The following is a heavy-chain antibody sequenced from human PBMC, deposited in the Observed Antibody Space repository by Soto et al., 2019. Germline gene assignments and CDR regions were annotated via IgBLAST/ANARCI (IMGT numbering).Heavy chain of an antibody. D-gene: IGHD3-22*01. Sequence: VQLVESGGGLVQPGGSLKLSCVASGFTFSGSAMHWVRQASGKGLQWVGRIRSKANSYATSYDASVKGRFTISRDDSKNTAYLQMNSLKTEDTAMYYCTRRYFYDSSGYYMDDYWGQGTLVTVSS. J-gene: IGHJ4*02. CDR1: GFTFSGSA. CDR2: IRSKANSYAT. CDR3: TRRYFYDSSGYYMDDY. V-gene: IGHV3-73*02.